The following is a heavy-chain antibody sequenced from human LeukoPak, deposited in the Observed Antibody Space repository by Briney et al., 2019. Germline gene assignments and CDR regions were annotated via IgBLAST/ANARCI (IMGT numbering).Heavy chain of an antibody. Sequence: SETLSLTCTVSGGSISSYYWSWIRQPPGKGLEWIGYIYYSGSTNYNPSLKSRVTISVDTSKNQFSLKLSSVTAADTAVYYCARELVRELNYYDSSGNDAFDIWGQGTMVTVSS. CDR3: ARELVRELNYYDSSGNDAFDI. V-gene: IGHV4-59*01. CDR1: GGSISSYY. D-gene: IGHD3-22*01. J-gene: IGHJ3*02. CDR2: IYYSGST.